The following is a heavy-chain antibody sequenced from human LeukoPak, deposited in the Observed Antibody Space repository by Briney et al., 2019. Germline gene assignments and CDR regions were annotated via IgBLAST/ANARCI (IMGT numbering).Heavy chain of an antibody. V-gene: IGHV4-59*01. CDR3: ARGEYQLLPFDY. J-gene: IGHJ4*02. CDR1: GGSISRYY. CDR2: IYYSGST. D-gene: IGHD2-2*01. Sequence: SETLSLTCTVSGGSISRYYWSWIRQPPGKGLEWIGYIYYSGSTNYNPSLKSRVTISADTSKNQFSLKLSPVTAADTAVYYCARGEYQLLPFDYWGQGTLVTVSS.